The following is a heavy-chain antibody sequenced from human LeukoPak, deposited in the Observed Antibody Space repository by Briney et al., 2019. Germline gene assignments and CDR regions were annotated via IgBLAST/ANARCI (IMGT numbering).Heavy chain of an antibody. Sequence: GGSLRPSCAASGFTFSNHWLHWVRQAPGKGLVWVSRNSDGTSTIYADSVKGRFTISRDNAKSTVYLQMNSLRAEDTAVYYCARTGTGGDLDIWGQGTMVTVSS. D-gene: IGHD2-8*02. CDR2: NSDGTST. V-gene: IGHV3-74*01. CDR1: GFTFSNHW. CDR3: ARTGTGGDLDI. J-gene: IGHJ3*02.